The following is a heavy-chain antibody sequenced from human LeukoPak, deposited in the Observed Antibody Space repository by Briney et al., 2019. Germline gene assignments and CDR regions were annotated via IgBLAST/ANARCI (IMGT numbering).Heavy chain of an antibody. CDR1: GYTFTSYA. D-gene: IGHD3-22*01. CDR2: INAGNGNT. J-gene: IGHJ4*02. V-gene: IGHV1-3*01. CDR3: ARASYYYDSSGYELDY. Sequence: ASVKVSCKASGYTFTSYAMHWVRQAPGQRLEWMGWINAGNGNTKYSQKFQGRVTITRDTSASTAYMELSSLRSEDTAVYYCARASYYYDSSGYELDYWGQGTLVTVSS.